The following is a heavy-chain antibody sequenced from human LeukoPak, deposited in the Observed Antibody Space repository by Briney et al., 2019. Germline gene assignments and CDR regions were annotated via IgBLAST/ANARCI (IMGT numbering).Heavy chain of an antibody. CDR3: TRGWPENHALFDY. CDR1: GFTFSSYW. D-gene: IGHD2-2*01. Sequence: GGSLRLSCAASGFTFSSYWMHWVRQTPEKGLVWVSRINSDGSITTYADSVKGRFTISRDNAKNTLYLQMNSLRAEDTAVHYCTRGWPENHALFDYWGQGALVTVSS. V-gene: IGHV3-74*01. J-gene: IGHJ4*02. CDR2: INSDGSIT.